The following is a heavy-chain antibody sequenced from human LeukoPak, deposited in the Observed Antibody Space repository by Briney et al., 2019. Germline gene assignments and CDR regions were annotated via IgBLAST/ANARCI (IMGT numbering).Heavy chain of an antibody. V-gene: IGHV1-18*04. Sequence: ASVKVSCKASGYTFSDYYIHWVRQTPGQGLEWMGWISAYNGNTNYAQKLRGRVTMTTDTSTSTAYMELRSLRSDDTAVYYCARVGEGYCSGGSCYSGWFDPWGQGTLVTVSS. CDR2: ISAYNGNT. CDR1: GYTFSDYY. J-gene: IGHJ5*02. D-gene: IGHD2-15*01. CDR3: ARVGEGYCSGGSCYSGWFDP.